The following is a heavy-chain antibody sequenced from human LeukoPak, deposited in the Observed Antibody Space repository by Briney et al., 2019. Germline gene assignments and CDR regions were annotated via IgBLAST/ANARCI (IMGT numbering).Heavy chain of an antibody. CDR1: GFTFSSFW. CDR3: ARDARGDGFDV. CDR2: IRQDGSEK. J-gene: IGHJ3*01. V-gene: IGHV3-7*04. Sequence: PGGSLRLSCAAAGFTFSSFWMTWVRQAPGKGLEWVANIRQDGSEKYYVDSVKGRFTISRDNAKNSLYLQMNSLRAEDTAVYYCARDARGDGFDVWGQGTMVTVSS. D-gene: IGHD3-10*01.